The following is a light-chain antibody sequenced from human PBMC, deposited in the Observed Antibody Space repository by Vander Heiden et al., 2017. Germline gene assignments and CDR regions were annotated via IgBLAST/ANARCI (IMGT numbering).Light chain of an antibody. CDR1: SANIGAGYD. J-gene: IGLJ2*01. V-gene: IGLV1-40*01. CDR2: GNS. Sequence: QSVLTQPPSVSGAPGQRVTISCTGRSANIGAGYDVHGDQQLPGTAPKLLIYGNSNRPAGVPDRFSGSKSGTSASLAITGLQAEDEADYYCQSYDSSLSEVVFGGGTKLTVL. CDR3: QSYDSSLSEVV.